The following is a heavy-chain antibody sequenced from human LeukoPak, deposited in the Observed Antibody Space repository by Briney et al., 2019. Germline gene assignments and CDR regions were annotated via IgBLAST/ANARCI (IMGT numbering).Heavy chain of an antibody. V-gene: IGHV3-74*01. CDR1: GFTFSNYW. Sequence: GGSLRLSCAASGFTFSNYWMHWVRQAPGKGLVWVSRIKGDGSHTIYADSVKGRFTISRDNAQNTLYLQMKSLRAEDTAVYYCVRDWDHFDFDSWGQGTLVTVSS. J-gene: IGHJ5*01. CDR2: IKGDGSHT. CDR3: VRDWDHFDFDS. D-gene: IGHD3-9*01.